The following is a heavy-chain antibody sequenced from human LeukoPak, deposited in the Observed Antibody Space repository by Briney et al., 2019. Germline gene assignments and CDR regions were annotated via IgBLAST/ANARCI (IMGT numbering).Heavy chain of an antibody. CDR3: ARDHYYDSSGYFYFDY. CDR1: GDSISSYY. CDR2: IYYSGST. D-gene: IGHD3-22*01. V-gene: IGHV4-59*01. J-gene: IGHJ4*02. Sequence: SETLSLTCTVSGDSISSYYWSWIRQPPGKGLEWIGNIYYSGSTKYNPSLKSRVTISVDTSKNQFTLKLNSVTAADTAVYYCARDHYYDSSGYFYFDYWGQGTLVTVSS.